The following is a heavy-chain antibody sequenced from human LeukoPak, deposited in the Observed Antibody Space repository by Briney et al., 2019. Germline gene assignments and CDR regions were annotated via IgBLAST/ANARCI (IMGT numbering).Heavy chain of an antibody. V-gene: IGHV4-4*07. CDR3: ARDAYYYDTSGYHQNDY. D-gene: IGHD3-22*01. J-gene: IGHJ4*02. CDR2: IYSSGST. CDR1: GGSISSYY. Sequence: SETLSLTCTVSGGSISSYYWSWIRQPAGKGLEWIGRIYSSGSTYYNPSLKSRVTMSVDTSKNQFSLKLSSVTAADAAVYYCARDAYYYDTSGYHQNDYWGQGTLVTVSS.